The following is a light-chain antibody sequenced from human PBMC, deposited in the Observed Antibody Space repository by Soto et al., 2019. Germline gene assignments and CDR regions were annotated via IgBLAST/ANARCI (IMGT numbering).Light chain of an antibody. CDR3: SSYAGRDNYVV. J-gene: IGLJ2*01. CDR1: SGDVGGYNY. V-gene: IGLV2-8*01. Sequence: QSALTQPPSASGSPGQSVTISCTGTSGDVGGYNYVSWYQHHPGKAPKLMIYEVSKRPSGVPDRFSGSKSGNTASLTVSGLEAEDEADYYCSSYAGRDNYVVFGGGTKLTVL. CDR2: EVS.